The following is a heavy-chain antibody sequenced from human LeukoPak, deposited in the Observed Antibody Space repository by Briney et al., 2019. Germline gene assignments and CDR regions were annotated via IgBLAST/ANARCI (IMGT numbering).Heavy chain of an antibody. J-gene: IGHJ4*02. CDR2: ISNSGSTI. CDR1: GFTFSSYE. Sequence: GGSLRLSCAASGFTFSSYEMNWVRQAPGKGLEWVSYISNSGSTIYYADSVKGRFTISRDNAKNSLYLQMNSLRAEDTAVYYCARDYCSGGSCYSDYWGQGTLVTVSS. V-gene: IGHV3-48*03. CDR3: ARDYCSGGSCYSDY. D-gene: IGHD2-15*01.